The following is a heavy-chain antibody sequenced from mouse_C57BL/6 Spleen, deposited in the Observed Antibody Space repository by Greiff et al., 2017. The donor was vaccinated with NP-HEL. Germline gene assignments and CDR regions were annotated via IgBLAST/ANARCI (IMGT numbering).Heavy chain of an antibody. CDR1: GFTFSDFG. Sequence: DVHLVESGGGLVKPGGSLKLSCAASGFTFSDFGMHWVRQAPEKGLEWVAYISSGSSTIYYADTVKGRFTISRDNAKNTLFLQMTSLRSEDTAMYYCARQLYAMDYWGQGTSVTVSS. V-gene: IGHV5-17*01. CDR2: ISSGSSTI. CDR3: ARQLYAMDY. J-gene: IGHJ4*01. D-gene: IGHD4-1*02.